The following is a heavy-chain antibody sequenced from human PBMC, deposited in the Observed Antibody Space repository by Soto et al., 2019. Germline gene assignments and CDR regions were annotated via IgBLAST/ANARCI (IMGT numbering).Heavy chain of an antibody. Sequence: SGPTLGEPTQTLTLTCTFSGFSLTSNGMGVGWIRQPPGKALEWLALIYWDDDKRYSPSLKSRLTITKDTSKNQVVLTMTNMDPVDTATYYCAHRREVTMVRAVITHYFDFWGHGTLVTVSS. D-gene: IGHD3-10*01. V-gene: IGHV2-5*02. CDR2: IYWDDDK. CDR1: GFSLTSNGMG. J-gene: IGHJ4*01. CDR3: AHRREVTMVRAVITHYFDF.